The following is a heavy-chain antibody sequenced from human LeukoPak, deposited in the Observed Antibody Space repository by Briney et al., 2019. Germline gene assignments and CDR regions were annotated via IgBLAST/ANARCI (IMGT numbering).Heavy chain of an antibody. CDR1: GYTFTSYY. J-gene: IGHJ4*02. CDR3: AKSRTTSGASSDY. CDR2: MNPSGGTT. D-gene: IGHD2-8*01. Sequence: GASVKVSCKASGYTFTSYYIHWVRQAPGQGLEWMGIMNPSGGTTSYAQKFRGRVIMTGDTSTTTVYMEMSNLSSEDTAMYYCAKSRTTSGASSDYWGQGTLVTVSS. V-gene: IGHV1-46*01.